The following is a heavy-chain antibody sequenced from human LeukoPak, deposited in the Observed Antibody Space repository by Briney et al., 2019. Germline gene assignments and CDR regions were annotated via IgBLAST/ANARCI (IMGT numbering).Heavy chain of an antibody. Sequence: SQTLSLTCTVSGGSISSGSYYWSWIRQPAGKGLEWIGRIYTSGSTNYNPSLKSRVTISVDTSKNQFSLKLSSVTAADTAVYYCAESGYYNYDAFDIWGQGTMVTVSS. D-gene: IGHD3-22*01. CDR3: AESGYYNYDAFDI. CDR2: IYTSGST. J-gene: IGHJ3*02. V-gene: IGHV4-61*02. CDR1: GGSISSGSYY.